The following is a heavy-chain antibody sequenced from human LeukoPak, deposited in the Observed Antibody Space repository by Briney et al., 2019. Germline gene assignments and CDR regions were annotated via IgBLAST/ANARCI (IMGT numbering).Heavy chain of an antibody. V-gene: IGHV3-23*01. D-gene: IGHD4-17*01. CDR3: AKGSATVTTGDYFDY. CDR1: GFTFSSYA. Sequence: PGGPLRLSCAASGFTFSSYAMSWVRQATGKGLEWVSATSGSGGSTYYADSVKGRFTISRDNSKNTLYLQMNSLRAEDTAVYYCAKGSATVTTGDYFDYWGQGTLVTVSS. CDR2: TSGSGGST. J-gene: IGHJ4*02.